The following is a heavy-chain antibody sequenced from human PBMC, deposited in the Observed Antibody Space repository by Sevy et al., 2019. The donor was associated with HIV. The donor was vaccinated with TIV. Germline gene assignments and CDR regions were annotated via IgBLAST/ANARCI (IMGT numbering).Heavy chain of an antibody. CDR3: TRAEQYEYDSTSYYDYFDY. Sequence: GGSLRLSCTASGFTFGDYAVGWFRQAPGKGLEWVSFIRRRAFGGTIEYAASVKGRFTTSKDDSQSTAYLQMNSLKTEDTAVYYCTRAEQYEYDSTSYYDYFDYWGQGTLVTVSS. CDR2: IRRRAFGGTI. D-gene: IGHD3-22*01. V-gene: IGHV3-49*03. CDR1: GFTFGDYA. J-gene: IGHJ4*02.